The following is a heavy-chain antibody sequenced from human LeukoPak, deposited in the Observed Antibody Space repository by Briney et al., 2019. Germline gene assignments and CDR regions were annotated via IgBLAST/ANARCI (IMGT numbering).Heavy chain of an antibody. CDR3: ARDTIFGVVISIRDTEHFDY. CDR2: INPSGGST. Sequence: ASVKVSCKASGYTFTSYYMHWVRQAPGQGLEWMGIINPSGGSTSYAQKFQGRVTMTRDTSTSTVYMELSSLRSDDTAVYYCARDTIFGVVISIRDTEHFDYWGQGTLVTVSS. V-gene: IGHV1-46*01. CDR1: GYTFTSYY. D-gene: IGHD3-3*01. J-gene: IGHJ4*02.